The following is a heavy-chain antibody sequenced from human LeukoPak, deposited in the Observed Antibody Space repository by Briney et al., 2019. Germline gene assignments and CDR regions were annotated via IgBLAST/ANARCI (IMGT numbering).Heavy chain of an antibody. CDR2: IIPIFGTA. CDR3: AREIVVVVAATPTPFNWFDP. D-gene: IGHD2-15*01. CDR1: GGTFSSYA. J-gene: IGHJ5*02. Sequence: SVKVSCKASGGTFSSYAISWVRRAPGQGLEWMGRIIPIFGTANYAQKFQGRVTITTDESTSTAYMELSSLRSEDTAVYYCAREIVVVVAATPTPFNWFDPWGQGTLVTVSS. V-gene: IGHV1-69*05.